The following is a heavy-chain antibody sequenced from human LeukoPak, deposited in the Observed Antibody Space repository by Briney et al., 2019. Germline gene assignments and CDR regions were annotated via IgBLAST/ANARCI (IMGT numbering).Heavy chain of an antibody. CDR2: ISSSSSYI. J-gene: IGHJ4*03. Sequence: GGSLRLSCAASGFTFSSYSMNWVRQAPGKGLEWVSSISSSSSYIYYADSVKGRFTISRDNAKNSLYLQMNSLRAEDTAVYYCARVIYGDYSPDYWGQGTTVTVSS. CDR1: GFTFSSYS. V-gene: IGHV3-21*01. D-gene: IGHD4-17*01. CDR3: ARVIYGDYSPDY.